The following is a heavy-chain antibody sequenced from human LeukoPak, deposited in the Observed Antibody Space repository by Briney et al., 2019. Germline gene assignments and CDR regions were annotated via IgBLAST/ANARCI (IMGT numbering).Heavy chain of an antibody. J-gene: IGHJ3*02. CDR1: GGPFSSYA. D-gene: IGHD2-2*01. Sequence: SVKVSCKASGGPFSSYAISWVRQAPGQGLEWMGRIIPILGIANYAQKFQGRVTITADKSTSTAYMELSSLRSEDTAVYYCARSADIVVVPAAPDDAFDIWGQGTMVTVSS. CDR2: IIPILGIA. V-gene: IGHV1-69*04. CDR3: ARSADIVVVPAAPDDAFDI.